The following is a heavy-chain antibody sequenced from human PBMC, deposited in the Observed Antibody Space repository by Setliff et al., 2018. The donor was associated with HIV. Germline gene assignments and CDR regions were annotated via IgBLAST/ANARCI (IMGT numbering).Heavy chain of an antibody. CDR2: IVPIFGTP. J-gene: IGHJ6*04. D-gene: IGHD2-15*01. CDR1: GGTFSNSA. V-gene: IGHV1-69*13. CDR3: ARESRDIVVVIAPEPEPYYYYGMDV. Sequence: SVKVSCKASGGTFSNSAIGWVRQAPGQGLEWMGGIVPIFGTPNYAQKFKGRLTITADESTSTVYMELSSLRSEDTAVYFCARESRDIVVVIAPEPEPYYYYGMDVWGEGTTVTVSS.